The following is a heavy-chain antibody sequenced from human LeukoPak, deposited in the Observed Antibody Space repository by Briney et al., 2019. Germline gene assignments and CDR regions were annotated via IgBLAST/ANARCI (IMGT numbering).Heavy chain of an antibody. D-gene: IGHD6-19*01. Sequence: PGGSLRLSCAASGFTSSSYWMSWVRQAPGKGLEWVANIKQDGSEEYYVDSLRGRFTISRDNAKSSLYLQMNSLRVEDTAVYYCAREISSWYRTEGRFDPWGQGTLVTVSS. J-gene: IGHJ5*02. V-gene: IGHV3-7*01. CDR2: IKQDGSEE. CDR1: GFTSSSYW. CDR3: AREISSWYRTEGRFDP.